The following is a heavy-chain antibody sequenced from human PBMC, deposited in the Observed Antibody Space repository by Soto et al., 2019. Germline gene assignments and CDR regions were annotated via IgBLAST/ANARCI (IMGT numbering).Heavy chain of an antibody. D-gene: IGHD1-1*01. CDR1: GDAFSRYP. V-gene: IGHV1-69*02. CDR3: ASPESSTIT. Sequence: QVQLVQSGAEVKKPGSSVKVSCRGSGDAFSRYPVSWVRQAPGQGLEWMGLIVPIIGRTDYALRFQGRVSLTAHRSTKTVYMELTGLTSGDTTVYYCASPESSTITWGKGTLVTVSS. J-gene: IGHJ4*02. CDR2: IVPIIGRT.